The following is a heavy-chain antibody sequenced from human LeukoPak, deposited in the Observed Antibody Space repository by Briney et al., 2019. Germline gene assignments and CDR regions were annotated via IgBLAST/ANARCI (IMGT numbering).Heavy chain of an antibody. Sequence: PGGSLRLSCAASGFTFSHSAMTWVRQAPGRGLEWVSLISFSGDNTYYTDSVKGRFTISRDNSQDTVYLQIHSLRAEDTAMYYCARDMELSTWGPGTMVTVSS. V-gene: IGHV3-23*01. D-gene: IGHD1-1*01. CDR3: ARDMELST. J-gene: IGHJ3*01. CDR1: GFTFSHSA. CDR2: ISFSGDNT.